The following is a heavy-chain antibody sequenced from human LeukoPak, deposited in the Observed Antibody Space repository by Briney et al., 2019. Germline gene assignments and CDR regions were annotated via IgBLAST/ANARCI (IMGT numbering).Heavy chain of an antibody. D-gene: IGHD3-9*01. CDR1: GYTFADYY. J-gene: IGHJ5*02. CDR3: ARVSTSGYRDWLDP. Sequence: ASVKVSCKASGYTFADYYIHWVRQAPGQGLEWMRRIYPKSGGTNSAQKFQGRVTMTRDTSISTAYMELSRLKFDDTAVYYCARVSTSGYRDWLDPWGQGTLVTVSS. CDR2: IYPKSGGT. V-gene: IGHV1-2*06.